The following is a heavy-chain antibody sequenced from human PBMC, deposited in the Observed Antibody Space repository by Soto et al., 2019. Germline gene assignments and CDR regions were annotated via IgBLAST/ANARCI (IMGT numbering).Heavy chain of an antibody. CDR3: ARHGSGSNGPRGFDY. V-gene: IGHV3-33*01. Sequence: QVQLVESGGGVVQPGRSLRLSCAASGFTFSNYGMHWVRQAPGKGLEWVAVIWYDGSNKYYADSVKGRFSISRDNSKNMVYVEMNSLRAEDTAVYYCARHGSGSNGPRGFDYWGQGTLVTDSS. CDR1: GFTFSNYG. J-gene: IGHJ4*02. CDR2: IWYDGSNK. D-gene: IGHD3-10*01.